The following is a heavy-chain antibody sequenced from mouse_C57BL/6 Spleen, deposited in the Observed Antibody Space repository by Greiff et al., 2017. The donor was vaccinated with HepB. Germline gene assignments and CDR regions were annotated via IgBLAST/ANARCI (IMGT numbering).Heavy chain of an antibody. D-gene: IGHD2-3*01. V-gene: IGHV10-1*01. CDR2: IRSKSNNYAT. Sequence: VQLQQSGGGLVQPKGSLKLSCAASGFSFNTYAMNWVRQAPGKGLEWVARIRSKSNNYATYYADSVKDRFTISRDDSESMLYLQMNNLKTEDTAMYYCVRQGWYYFDYWGQGTTLTVSS. CDR3: VRQGWYYFDY. J-gene: IGHJ2*01. CDR1: GFSFNTYA.